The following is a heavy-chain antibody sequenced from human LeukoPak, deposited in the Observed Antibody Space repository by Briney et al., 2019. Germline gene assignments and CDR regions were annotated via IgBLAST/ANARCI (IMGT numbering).Heavy chain of an antibody. Sequence: GASVKVSCKASGYTFTSYDINWVRQATGQGLEWMGRMNPNSGNTGYAQKFQGRVTMTEDTSTDTAYMELSSLRSEDTAVYYCATEELERGWAYFDYWGQGTLVTVSS. CDR2: MNPNSGNT. J-gene: IGHJ4*02. D-gene: IGHD1-1*01. CDR1: GYTFTSYD. CDR3: ATEELERGWAYFDY. V-gene: IGHV1-8*01.